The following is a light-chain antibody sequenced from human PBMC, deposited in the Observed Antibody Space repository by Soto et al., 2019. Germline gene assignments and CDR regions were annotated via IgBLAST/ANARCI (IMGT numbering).Light chain of an antibody. CDR2: GAS. J-gene: IGKJ1*01. Sequence: EIVLTQSPGTLSLSPGERATLSCRASQSVSSSYLAWYQQKPGQAPRLLIYGASSRATGIPDRFSGSGSGTDFTLTISRLEPEDFAVYYCQQYGSPLTFGQGTKVDIK. CDR3: QQYGSPLT. V-gene: IGKV3-20*01. CDR1: QSVSSSY.